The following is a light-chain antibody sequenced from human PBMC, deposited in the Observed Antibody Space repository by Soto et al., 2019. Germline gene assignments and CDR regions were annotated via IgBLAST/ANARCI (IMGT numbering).Light chain of an antibody. CDR3: QQYYSTPYT. J-gene: IGKJ2*01. V-gene: IGKV4-1*01. Sequence: DIVMTQSPDSLAVSLGERATINCKSSQSVLYSSKNKNYLAWYQQKPGLPPKVLIYWASTRESGVPDRFSGSGSGTDFTLTISSLQAEDVAVYYGQQYYSTPYTVGQGTKLEIK. CDR1: QSVLYSSKNKNY. CDR2: WAS.